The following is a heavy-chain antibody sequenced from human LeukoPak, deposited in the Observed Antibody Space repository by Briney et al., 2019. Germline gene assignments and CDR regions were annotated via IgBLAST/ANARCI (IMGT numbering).Heavy chain of an antibody. Sequence: GGSLRLSCAASGFTFNNYNMNWVRQAPGKALEWVSSITSSSTSMYYADSVKGRFTISRDNAKNSLYLQMNSLRAEDTAVYYCARTYYDILTGYNPYFDYWGQGTLVTVSS. J-gene: IGHJ4*02. D-gene: IGHD3-9*01. CDR3: ARTYYDILTGYNPYFDY. CDR2: ITSSSTSM. V-gene: IGHV3-21*01. CDR1: GFTFNNYN.